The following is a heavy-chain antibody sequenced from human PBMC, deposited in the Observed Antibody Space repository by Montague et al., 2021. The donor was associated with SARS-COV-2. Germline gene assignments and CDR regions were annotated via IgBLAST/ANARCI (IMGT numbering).Heavy chain of an antibody. CDR1: GGSFGDDH. V-gene: IGHV4-34*01. CDR2: IKQSGST. J-gene: IGHJ4*02. Sequence: SETLSLTCGVYGGSFGDDHWSWIRQPPGKGLEWIGDIKQSGSTNYNPSLKSRVTISVDTSGNQFSLKLTSVTAADTAVYFCARGHLSVSMIVVVFTSASYYFDYWGQGALVTVSS. D-gene: IGHD3-22*01. CDR3: ARGHLSVSMIVVVFTSASYYFDY.